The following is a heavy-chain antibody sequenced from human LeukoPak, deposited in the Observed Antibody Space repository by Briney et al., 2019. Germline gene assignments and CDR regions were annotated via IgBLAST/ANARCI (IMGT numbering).Heavy chain of an antibody. V-gene: IGHV4-39*01. CDR3: ARFGGSGSYYLVGY. J-gene: IGHJ4*02. D-gene: IGHD3-10*01. CDR1: GGSISSNSSY. Sequence: SETLSLTCTVSGGSISSNSSYWGWIRQPPGKGLEWIGSNYYSGSTYYNPSLKSRVTISVDTSKNQFSLKLSSVTAADTAVYYCARFGGSGSYYLVGYWGQGTLVTVSS. CDR2: NYYSGST.